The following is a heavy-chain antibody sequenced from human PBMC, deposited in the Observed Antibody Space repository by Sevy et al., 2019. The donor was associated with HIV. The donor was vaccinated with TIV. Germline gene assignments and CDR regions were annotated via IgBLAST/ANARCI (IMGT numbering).Heavy chain of an antibody. Sequence: GGSLRLSCAASGFTFGTFGMHWVRQAPGKGLEWGAVISYDGSSKYYGDSVKGRFIISRDNSKNTLYLQMRSLRPEDTAMYYCAKDFTGYNGMDVWGQGTTVTVSS. V-gene: IGHV3-30*18. J-gene: IGHJ6*02. CDR2: ISYDGSSK. CDR1: GFTFGTFG. D-gene: IGHD3-9*01. CDR3: AKDFTGYNGMDV.